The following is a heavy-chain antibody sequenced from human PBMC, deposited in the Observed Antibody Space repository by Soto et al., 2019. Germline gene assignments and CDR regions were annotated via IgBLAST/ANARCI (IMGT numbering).Heavy chain of an antibody. D-gene: IGHD2-15*01. CDR3: ARWACCSRYCSGGSCLGDAFDI. CDR2: IIPILGIA. Sequence: SVKVSCKASGGTFSSYTISWVRQAPGQGLEWMGRIIPILGIANYAQKFQGRVTITADKSTSTAYMELSSLRSEDTAVYYCARWACCSRYCSGGSCLGDAFDIWGQGTMVTVSS. CDR1: GGTFSSYT. V-gene: IGHV1-69*02. J-gene: IGHJ3*02.